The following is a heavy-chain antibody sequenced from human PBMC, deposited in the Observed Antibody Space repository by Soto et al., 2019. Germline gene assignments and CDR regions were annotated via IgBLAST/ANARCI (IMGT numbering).Heavy chain of an antibody. D-gene: IGHD3-9*01. CDR2: INPSGGST. Sequence: ASVKVSCKASGYTFTSYYTHWVRQAPGQGLEWMGIINPSGGSTSYAQKFQGRVTMTRDTSTSTVYMELSSLRSEDTAVYYCAREIRHDILTGYDYFDYWGQGTLVTIST. CDR3: AREIRHDILTGYDYFDY. J-gene: IGHJ4*02. V-gene: IGHV1-46*01. CDR1: GYTFTSYY.